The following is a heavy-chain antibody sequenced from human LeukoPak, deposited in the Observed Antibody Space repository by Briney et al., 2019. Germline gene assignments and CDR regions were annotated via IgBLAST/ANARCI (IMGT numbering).Heavy chain of an antibody. CDR3: VKDMKLKAVGYYFDY. J-gene: IGHJ4*02. Sequence: LSGGSLRLSCAASGFTFSDYYMSWIRQAPGKGLEWVAVIANDGRDKKYADSVRGRFTISRDNSKNTVYLQMNSLRAEDTAVFYCVKDMKLKAVGYYFDYWGQGTLVTVSS. V-gene: IGHV3-30*18. CDR1: GFTFSDYY. D-gene: IGHD6-13*01. CDR2: IANDGRDK.